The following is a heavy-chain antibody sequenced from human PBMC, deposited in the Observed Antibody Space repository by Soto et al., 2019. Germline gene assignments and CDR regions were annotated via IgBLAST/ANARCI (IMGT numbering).Heavy chain of an antibody. Sequence: EVQLVESGGGLVQPGGSLRLSCAASGFTFSSYSMNWVRQAPGKGLEWVSYISSSSSTIYYADSVKGRLTISRDNAKNALELQLNSLRAEDRAVYDCARDLPCGRFDYWGQGTLVTVSS. CDR1: GFTFSSYS. D-gene: IGHD6-25*01. J-gene: IGHJ4*02. CDR2: ISSSSSTI. CDR3: ARDLPCGRFDY. V-gene: IGHV3-48*01.